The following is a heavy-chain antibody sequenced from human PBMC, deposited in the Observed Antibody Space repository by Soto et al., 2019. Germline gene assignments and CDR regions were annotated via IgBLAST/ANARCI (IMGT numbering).Heavy chain of an antibody. CDR3: ARGGDTAMVTLY. CDR1: GGSVSRGSYY. D-gene: IGHD5-18*01. Sequence: SETLSLTCTVSGGSVSRGSYYWSWIRQPPGKGLEWIGYIYYSGSTNYNPSLKSRVTISVDTSKNQFSLKLSSVTAADTAVYYCARGGDTAMVTLYWGQGTLVTVSS. J-gene: IGHJ4*02. CDR2: IYYSGST. V-gene: IGHV4-61*01.